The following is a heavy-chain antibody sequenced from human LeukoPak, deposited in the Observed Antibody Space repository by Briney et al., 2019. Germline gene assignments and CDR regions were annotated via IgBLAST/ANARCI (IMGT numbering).Heavy chain of an antibody. CDR3: ATNDAFDI. Sequence: ASVKVSCKASGYTFTGYYMHWVRQAPGQGLEWMGWINPNSGGTNYAQKFQGRVTMTTDTSTSTAYMELRSLRSDDTAVYYCATNDAFDIWGQGTMVTVSS. CDR1: GYTFTGYY. V-gene: IGHV1-2*02. CDR2: INPNSGGT. J-gene: IGHJ3*02.